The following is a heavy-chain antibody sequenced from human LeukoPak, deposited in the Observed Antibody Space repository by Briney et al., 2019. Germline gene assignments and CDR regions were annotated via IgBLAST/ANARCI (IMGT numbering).Heavy chain of an antibody. CDR3: AKESAYCGGDCHSEYFQH. V-gene: IGHV3-20*03. D-gene: IGHD2-21*02. J-gene: IGHJ1*01. CDR2: INWNGGST. Sequence: GGSLRLSYAASGFTFDDYGMSWVRQAPGKGLEWVSGINWNGGSTGYADSVKGRFTISRDNSKNSLYLQMNSLRAEDTALYYCAKESAYCGGDCHSEYFQHWGQGTLVTVSS. CDR1: GFTFDDYG.